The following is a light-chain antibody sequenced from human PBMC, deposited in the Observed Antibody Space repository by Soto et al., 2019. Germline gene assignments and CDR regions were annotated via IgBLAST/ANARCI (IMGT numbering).Light chain of an antibody. V-gene: IGKV1-33*01. J-gene: IGKJ5*01. CDR2: DAS. CDR1: QDISNR. Sequence: DIQMTQSPPSLSASVGDRFTITWHVSQDISNRLNWYQQKPGKAPTLLIFDASNLQTGVPSRFSGSRSGTDFTFTITSLQPEDIATCYCHQYDNLPPITFGQGTRLEIK. CDR3: HQYDNLPPIT.